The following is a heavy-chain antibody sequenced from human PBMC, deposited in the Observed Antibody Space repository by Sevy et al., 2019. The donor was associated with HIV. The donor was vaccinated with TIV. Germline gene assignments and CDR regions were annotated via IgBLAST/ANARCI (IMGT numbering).Heavy chain of an antibody. D-gene: IGHD3-22*01. CDR1: GFTFITYT. J-gene: IGHJ3*02. CDR3: ARANLDSSGSYDAFDI. V-gene: IGHV3-21*01. Sequence: GGSLRLSCAASGFTFITYTMNWVRQAPGKGLEWVSSIGISSSYIYYADSVKGRFTISRDNAKNSLYLQMNSLRAEDMAVHYCARANLDSSGSYDAFDIWGQGTMVTVSS. CDR2: IGISSSYI.